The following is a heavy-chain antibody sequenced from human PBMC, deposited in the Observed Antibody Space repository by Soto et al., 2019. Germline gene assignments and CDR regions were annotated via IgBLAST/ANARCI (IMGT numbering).Heavy chain of an antibody. V-gene: IGHV4-59*12. CDR1: GGSISSYY. Sequence: PSETLSLTCTVSGGSISSYYWSWIRQPPGKGLEWIGYIYYSGSTNYNPSLKSRVTISVDTSKNQFSLKLSSVTAADTAVYYCARGHAWGSYRYRSHLDYWGQGTLVTVSS. J-gene: IGHJ4*02. D-gene: IGHD3-16*02. CDR2: IYYSGST. CDR3: ARGHAWGSYRYRSHLDY.